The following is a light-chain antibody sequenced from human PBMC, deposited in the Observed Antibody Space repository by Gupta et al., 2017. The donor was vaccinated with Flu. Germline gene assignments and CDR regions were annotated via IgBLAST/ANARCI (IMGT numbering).Light chain of an antibody. CDR3: RQYTNSPYT. V-gene: IGKV3-20*01. CDR1: ESIKNNF. J-gene: IGKJ2*01. CDR2: GTS. Sequence: GTLSVSPEERVTLSVRACESIKNNFLVCYQPHRGLVPGVHIYGTSKRAPGVPDTFSGGGSGTDFTLTIDRLVPEACAWYYCRQYTNSPYTFGQGTKLEIK.